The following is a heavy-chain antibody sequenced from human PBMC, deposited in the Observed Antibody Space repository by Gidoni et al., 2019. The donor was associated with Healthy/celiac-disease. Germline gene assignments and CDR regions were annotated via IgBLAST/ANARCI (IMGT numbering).Heavy chain of an antibody. J-gene: IGHJ4*02. Sequence: QVQLVASGGVVVQTGSSLRLSCAASGFTFSSYGMHWVRQAPGKGLEWVAVISYDGSNKYYEYAVKGRFTISRDNSKNTLYLQMNSLRAEETAVYYCAKERLIEYSSSFDCWGQGTLVTVSS. CDR3: AKERLIEYSSSFDC. CDR1: GFTFSSYG. D-gene: IGHD6-6*01. CDR2: ISYDGSNK. V-gene: IGHV3-30*18.